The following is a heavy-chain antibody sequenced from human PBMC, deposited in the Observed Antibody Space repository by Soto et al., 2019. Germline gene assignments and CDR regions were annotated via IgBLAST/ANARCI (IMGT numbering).Heavy chain of an antibody. Sequence: SETLSLTCTVSGGSVSGYYWSWIRQPPGKGLEWIAYIHYTGSSNSNPSLESRVTMSVDTSKNQFSLKLSSVTAADTAVYYCARHSKEYRKSLDYWGKGNLVTVSS. D-gene: IGHD1-1*01. CDR2: IHYTGSS. CDR3: ARHSKEYRKSLDY. CDR1: GGSVSGYY. J-gene: IGHJ4*02. V-gene: IGHV4-59*08.